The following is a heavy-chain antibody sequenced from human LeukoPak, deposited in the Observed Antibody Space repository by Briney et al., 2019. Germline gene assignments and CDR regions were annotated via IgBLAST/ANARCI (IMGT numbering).Heavy chain of an antibody. CDR1: GFPFSTYA. V-gene: IGHV3-23*01. Sequence: TGGSPRLSCAASGFPFSTYAMNWVRQDQDKGLEWIAGISGKGNGTYYADSVKGRFTISRDNSKNTLFLQMISLRREDTATYWCVKRTMSAFDQWGQGILVIVSS. CDR2: ISGKGNGT. CDR3: VKRTMSAFDQ. J-gene: IGHJ4*02.